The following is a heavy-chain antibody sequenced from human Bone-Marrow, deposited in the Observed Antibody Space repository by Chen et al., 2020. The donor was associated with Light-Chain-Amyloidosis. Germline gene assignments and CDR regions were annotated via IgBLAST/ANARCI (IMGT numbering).Heavy chain of an antibody. CDR3: AGRGDGYNVDY. V-gene: IGHV5-51*01. Sequence: EVQLEQSGPEVKKPGESLKISCKGSGYTFPNYWNGWVRQMPGKGLEWMGVIYPDDSDASYSPCFGGQHTISADKSIPTAYLQWRSLKASDTAMYYGAGRGDGYNVDYWGQGTLVTGSS. D-gene: IGHD5-12*01. J-gene: IGHJ4*02. CDR1: GYTFPNYW. CDR2: IYPDDSDA.